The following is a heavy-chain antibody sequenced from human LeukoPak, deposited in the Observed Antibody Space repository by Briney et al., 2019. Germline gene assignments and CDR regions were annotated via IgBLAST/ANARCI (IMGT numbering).Heavy chain of an antibody. V-gene: IGHV4-39*07. J-gene: IGHJ6*03. D-gene: IGHD2-2*01. CDR3: ASYSVVVDMDV. CDR2: IYHSGST. CDR1: GGSISSGSYY. Sequence: SETLSLTCTVSGGSISSGSYYWSWIRQPPGKGLEWIGSIYHSGSTYYNPSLKSRVTISVDTSKNQFFLKLSSVTAADTAVYYCASYSVVVDMDVWGKGTTVTVSS.